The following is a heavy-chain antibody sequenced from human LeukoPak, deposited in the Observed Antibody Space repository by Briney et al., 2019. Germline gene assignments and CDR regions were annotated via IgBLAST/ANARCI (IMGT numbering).Heavy chain of an antibody. CDR2: ISAYNGNT. J-gene: IGHJ4*02. CDR1: GYTFTSYD. CDR3: ARDGSGYDSFDS. D-gene: IGHD5-12*01. V-gene: IGHV1-18*01. Sequence: ASVKVSCKASGYTFTSYDINWVRQATGQGLEWMGWISAYNGNTNYAQKLQGRVTMTTDTSTSTVYMELRSLSSDDTAVYYCARDGSGYDSFDSWGQGTLVTVSS.